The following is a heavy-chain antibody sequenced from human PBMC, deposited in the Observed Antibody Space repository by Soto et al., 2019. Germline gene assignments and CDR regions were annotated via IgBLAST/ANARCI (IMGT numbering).Heavy chain of an antibody. D-gene: IGHD2-2*02. CDR3: ARAYCSSTSCYIPSQPGYFDY. Sequence: GASVKVSCKASGGTFSSYAISWVRQAPGQGLEWMGGIIPIFGTANYAQKFQGRVTITADESTGTAYMELSSLRSEDTAVYYCARAYCSSTSCYIPSQPGYFDYWGQGTLVTVSS. J-gene: IGHJ4*02. CDR1: GGTFSSYA. V-gene: IGHV1-69*13. CDR2: IIPIFGTA.